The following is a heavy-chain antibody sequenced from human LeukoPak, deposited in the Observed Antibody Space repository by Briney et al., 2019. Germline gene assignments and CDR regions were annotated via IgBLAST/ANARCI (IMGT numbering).Heavy chain of an antibody. J-gene: IGHJ5*02. D-gene: IGHD3-10*01. Sequence: GGSLRLSCAASGFPFSIYCMTWVRQAPEKGLEWVANIKPDGSEKYYVDSAKGRFTISRDNAKNSPYLQMNSLRAEDTAVYYCVRGSSGTVVRGVSSAWFDPWGQGTLVSVSS. CDR2: IKPDGSEK. CDR1: GFPFSIYC. CDR3: VRGSSGTVVRGVSSAWFDP. V-gene: IGHV3-7*05.